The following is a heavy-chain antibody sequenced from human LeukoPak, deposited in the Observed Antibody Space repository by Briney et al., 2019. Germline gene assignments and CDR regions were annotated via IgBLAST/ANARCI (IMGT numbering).Heavy chain of an antibody. CDR1: GGTFSSYA. CDR2: IIPIFGTA. CDR3: AREGAVAGTGLYYYYYMDV. J-gene: IGHJ6*03. V-gene: IGHV1-69*05. Sequence: SVKVSCKASGGTFSSYAISWVRQAPGQGLEWMGRIIPIFGTANYAQKFQGRVTITTDGSTSTAYMELSSLRSEDTAVYYCAREGAVAGTGLYYYYYMDVWGKGTTVTVSS. D-gene: IGHD6-19*01.